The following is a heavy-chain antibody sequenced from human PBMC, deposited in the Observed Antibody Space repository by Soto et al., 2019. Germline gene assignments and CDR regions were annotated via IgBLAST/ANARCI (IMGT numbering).Heavy chain of an antibody. CDR1: GLTFSSYS. D-gene: IGHD3-3*01. V-gene: IGHV3-48*01. Sequence: GGSLRLSCAASGLTFSSYSMNWVRQAPGKGLEWVSYISSSSSTIYYADSVKGRFTISRDNAKNSLYLQMNSLRAEDTAVYFCAKDQGVGGTLGLFDYWGQGALVTVSS. CDR2: ISSSSSTI. J-gene: IGHJ4*02. CDR3: AKDQGVGGTLGLFDY.